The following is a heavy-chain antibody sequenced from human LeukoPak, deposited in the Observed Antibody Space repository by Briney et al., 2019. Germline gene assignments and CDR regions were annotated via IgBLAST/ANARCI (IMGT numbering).Heavy chain of an antibody. Sequence: TSETLSLTCAVYGGSFSGYCWSWIRQPPGKWLEWIGEINLSGSTTYNPSLRSRVTISVDTSRNQFSWKLRSVTAAGTAVNYCAIGYYDILTGRGFDPWGQGTLVTVSS. CDR1: GGSFSGYC. CDR3: AIGYYDILTGRGFDP. CDR2: INLSGST. J-gene: IGHJ5*02. V-gene: IGHV4-34*01. D-gene: IGHD3-9*01.